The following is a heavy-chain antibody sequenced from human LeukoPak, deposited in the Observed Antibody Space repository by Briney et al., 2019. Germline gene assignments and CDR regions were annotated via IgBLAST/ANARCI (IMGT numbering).Heavy chain of an antibody. D-gene: IGHD5-18*01. CDR1: GFTFSSYG. CDR3: ARGSYSYGYSGY. CDR2: IRYDGSNK. Sequence: QPGGSLRLSCAASGFTFSSYGTHWARHAPGKGLEWVAFIRYDGSNKYYADSVKCRFTISRQNSKNTLYLQMKRLRAEHTTVYYCARGSYSYGYSGYWGEGTLVTVSS. V-gene: IGHV3-30*02. J-gene: IGHJ4*02.